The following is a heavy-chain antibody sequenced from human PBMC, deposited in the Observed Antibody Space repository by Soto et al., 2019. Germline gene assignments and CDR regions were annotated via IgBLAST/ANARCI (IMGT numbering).Heavy chain of an antibody. D-gene: IGHD6-13*01. CDR2: ISSSSSTI. CDR1: GFTFSSYS. J-gene: IGHJ6*02. Sequence: LRLSCAASGFTFSSYSMNWVRQAPGKGLEWVSYISSSSSTIYYADSVKGRFTISRDNAKNSLYLQMNSLRDEDTAVYYCARDEPAADYYYGMDVWGQGTTVTVSS. CDR3: ARDEPAADYYYGMDV. V-gene: IGHV3-48*02.